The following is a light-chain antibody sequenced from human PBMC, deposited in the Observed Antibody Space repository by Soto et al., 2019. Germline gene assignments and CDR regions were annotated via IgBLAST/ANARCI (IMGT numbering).Light chain of an antibody. CDR2: GNS. Sequence: QSVLTQPPSVSGAPGQRVTISCTGSSSNIGAGYDVHWYQQLPGTAPKLLIFGNSNRPEGGTDRFSGSTSGTSASLAITGVQAEDEADYYCQSYDTSLNVVLFGGGTKLTVL. V-gene: IGLV1-40*01. CDR3: QSYDTSLNVVL. CDR1: SSNIGAGYD. J-gene: IGLJ2*01.